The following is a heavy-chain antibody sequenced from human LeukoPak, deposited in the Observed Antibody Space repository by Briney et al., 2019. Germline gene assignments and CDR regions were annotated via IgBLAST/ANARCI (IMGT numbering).Heavy chain of an antibody. CDR2: ISSSASTI. CDR1: GFTFSSYS. Sequence: GGSLRLSCAASGFTFSSYSMNWVRQAPGKGLEWLSYISSSASTIYYGDSVRGRATISRGNAKNSLYLQMNSLRAEDTAVYYCAREYSSSSGRAFDIWGQGTMVTVSS. V-gene: IGHV3-48*01. D-gene: IGHD6-6*01. J-gene: IGHJ3*02. CDR3: AREYSSSSGRAFDI.